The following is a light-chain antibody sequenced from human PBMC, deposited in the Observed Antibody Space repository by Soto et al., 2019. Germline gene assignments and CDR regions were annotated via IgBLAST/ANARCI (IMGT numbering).Light chain of an antibody. CDR3: CSYGGSRAV. J-gene: IGLJ7*01. CDR2: EVS. CDR1: SSDVGSHNL. V-gene: IGLV2-23*02. Sequence: QSALTQPASVSGSPGQSITISCTGTSSDVGSHNLVSWYQQRPGQAPKLMIYEVSKRALGVSTRFSASKSGNTASLTISGLQAEDDADYYCCSYGGSRAVFGGGTQLTVL.